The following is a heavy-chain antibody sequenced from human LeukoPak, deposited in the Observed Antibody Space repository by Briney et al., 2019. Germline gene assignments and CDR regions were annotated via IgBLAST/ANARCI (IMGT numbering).Heavy chain of an antibody. J-gene: IGHJ4*02. Sequence: SETLSLTCAVYGGSFSGYYWSWIRQPPGKGLEWIGEINHSGSTNYNPSLKSRVTISVDTSKNQFSLKLSSVTAADTAVYYCAREDRYGGIAEAGYYFDYWGQGTLVTVSS. CDR3: AREDRYGGIAEAGYYFDY. V-gene: IGHV4-34*01. CDR2: INHSGST. CDR1: GGSFSGYY. D-gene: IGHD6-19*01.